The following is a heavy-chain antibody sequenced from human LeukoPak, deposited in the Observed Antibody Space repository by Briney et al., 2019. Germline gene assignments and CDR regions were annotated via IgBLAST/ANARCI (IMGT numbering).Heavy chain of an antibody. CDR3: ARAATRGRGAFDI. CDR1: GFAFSSYA. V-gene: IGHV3-23*01. D-gene: IGHD3-10*01. J-gene: IGHJ3*02. Sequence: PGGSLRLSCAASGFAFSSYAMSWVRQAPGKGLEWVSAISGSGGSTYYADSVKGRFTISRDNSKNTLYLQMNSLRAEDTAVYYCARAATRGRGAFDIWGQGTMVTVSS. CDR2: ISGSGGST.